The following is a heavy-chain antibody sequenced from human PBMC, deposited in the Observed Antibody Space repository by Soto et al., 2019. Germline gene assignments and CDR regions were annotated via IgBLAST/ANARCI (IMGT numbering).Heavy chain of an antibody. CDR1: GGSFSGYY. Sequence: SETLSLTCAVYGGSFSGYYWSWIRQPPGKGLEWIGEINHSGSTNYNPSLKSRVTISVDTSKNQFSLKLSSVTAADTAVYYCARTFGELLDAFDIWGQGTMVTVSS. D-gene: IGHD3-10*01. CDR2: INHSGST. V-gene: IGHV4-34*01. J-gene: IGHJ3*02. CDR3: ARTFGELLDAFDI.